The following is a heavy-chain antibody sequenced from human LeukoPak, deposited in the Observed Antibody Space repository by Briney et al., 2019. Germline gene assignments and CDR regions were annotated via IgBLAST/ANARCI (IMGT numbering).Heavy chain of an antibody. Sequence: GGSLRLSCPASGFTFSSYGMTWVRQAPGKGLEWVSYISSSSSTIYYADSVKGRFTISRDNAKNSLYLQLNSLRAEDTAVYYCARSSGSYYDSPDYWGQGTLVTVSS. CDR1: GFTFSSYG. CDR3: ARSSGSYYDSPDY. CDR2: ISSSSSTI. J-gene: IGHJ4*02. D-gene: IGHD1-26*01. V-gene: IGHV3-48*01.